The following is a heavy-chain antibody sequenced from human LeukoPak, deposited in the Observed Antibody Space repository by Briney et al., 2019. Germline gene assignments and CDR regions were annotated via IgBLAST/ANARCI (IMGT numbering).Heavy chain of an antibody. CDR2: IDQDGSEK. Sequence: GGSLRLSCAASGFTFSGYWMSWVRQAPGKGLEWVANIDQDGSEKYNVDSVKGRFTISKDNAKNSLFLQMNSLRVDDTAVYYCARIKGGTSAAISYWGQGTLVTVSS. V-gene: IGHV3-7*01. D-gene: IGHD2-15*01. CDR1: GFTFSGYW. CDR3: ARIKGGTSAAISY. J-gene: IGHJ4*02.